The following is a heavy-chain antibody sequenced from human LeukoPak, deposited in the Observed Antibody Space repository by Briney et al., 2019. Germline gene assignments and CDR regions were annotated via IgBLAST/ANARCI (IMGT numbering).Heavy chain of an antibody. CDR3: ARDQLTHVLRFLEPYSDYGMDV. V-gene: IGHV4-61*02. Sequence: SETLSLTCTVSGDSISSSPYYWSWIRQPAGKGLEWIGRIYTSGSTNYNPSLKSRVTMSVDTSKNQFSLKLSSVTAADTAVYYCARDQLTHVLRFLEPYSDYGMDVWGQGTTVTVSS. CDR1: GDSISSSPYY. CDR2: IYTSGST. D-gene: IGHD3-3*01. J-gene: IGHJ6*02.